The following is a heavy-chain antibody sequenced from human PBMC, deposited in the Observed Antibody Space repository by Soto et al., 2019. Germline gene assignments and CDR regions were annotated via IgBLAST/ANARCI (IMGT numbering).Heavy chain of an antibody. CDR3: ARANLYYDFWRGYYTGWFDP. Sequence: SETLSLTCAVYGGSFSGYYWSWIRQPPGKGLEWIGEINHSGTTNYNPSLKSRVTISVDTSKNQFSLKLSSVTAADTAVYYCARANLYYDFWRGYYTGWFDPWGQGTLVTVSS. CDR1: GGSFSGYY. D-gene: IGHD3-3*01. V-gene: IGHV4-34*01. CDR2: INHSGTT. J-gene: IGHJ5*02.